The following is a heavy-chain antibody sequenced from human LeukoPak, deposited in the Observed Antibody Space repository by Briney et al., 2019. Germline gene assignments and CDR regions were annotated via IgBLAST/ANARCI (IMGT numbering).Heavy chain of an antibody. CDR3: ARYFVGYSGYDWRGVFDY. V-gene: IGHV1-18*01. CDR2: ISAYNGNT. Sequence: ASVKVSCKASGYTFTSYDINWVRQATGQGLEWMGWISAYNGNTNYAQKLQGRVTMTTDTSTSTAYMELRSLRSDDTAVYYCARYFVGYSGYDWRGVFDYWGQGTLVTVSS. D-gene: IGHD5-12*01. J-gene: IGHJ4*02. CDR1: GYTFTSYD.